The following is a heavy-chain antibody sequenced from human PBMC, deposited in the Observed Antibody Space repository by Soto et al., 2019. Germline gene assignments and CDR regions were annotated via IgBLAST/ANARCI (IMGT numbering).Heavy chain of an antibody. CDR3: ASGGVSITIFGLVTHDAFDI. J-gene: IGHJ3*02. CDR2: ISSSSSYI. CDR1: GFTFSSYS. V-gene: IGHV3-21*01. D-gene: IGHD3-3*01. Sequence: PGVSLRLSCAASGFTFSSYSMNWVRQAPGKGLEWVSSISSSSSYIYYADSVKGRFSISRDNAKNSMYLHMNSLRAEDTAVHYCASGGVSITIFGLVTHDAFDICGQGTMVTVSS.